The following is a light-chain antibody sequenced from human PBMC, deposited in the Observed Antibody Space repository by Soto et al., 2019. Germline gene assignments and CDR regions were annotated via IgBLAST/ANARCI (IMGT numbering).Light chain of an antibody. V-gene: IGLV2-14*01. CDR3: RSYTSNGTYV. Sequence: QSALTQPASVSGSPGQSITISCTGTSSDVGNYKYVSWYQQHPGKAPKLIIYEVSNRPSGVSDRFSGSKSGNTASLTISGLQAEDETDYYCRSYTSNGTYVFGTGTKLTVL. CDR1: SSDVGNYKY. CDR2: EVS. J-gene: IGLJ1*01.